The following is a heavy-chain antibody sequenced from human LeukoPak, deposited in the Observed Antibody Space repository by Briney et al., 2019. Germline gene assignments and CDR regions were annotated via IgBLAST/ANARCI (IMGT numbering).Heavy chain of an antibody. V-gene: IGHV1-69*05. Sequence: SVKVSCKASGGTFSSYAISWVRQAPGQGLEWMGGIIPIFGTANYAQKFQGRVTITTDESTSTAYMELSSLRSEDTAVYYCAISPGGYYYYYMDVWGKGATVTVSS. CDR1: GGTFSSYA. J-gene: IGHJ6*03. CDR2: IIPIFGTA. CDR3: AISPGGYYYYYMDV. D-gene: IGHD2-2*01.